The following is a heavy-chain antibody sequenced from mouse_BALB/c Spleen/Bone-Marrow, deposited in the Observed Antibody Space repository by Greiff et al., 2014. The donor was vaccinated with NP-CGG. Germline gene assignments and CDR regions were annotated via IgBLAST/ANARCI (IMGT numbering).Heavy chain of an antibody. CDR2: ISPGDGVI. Sequence: VMLVESDAELVKPGASVKISCKASGYTFTDHAIHWVKQKPEQGLEWIGHISPGDGVIKYNEKFKGKAILTADKSSSTAYMQLNSLTSEDSAVYFCKRSLGRFAYWGQGTLVTVSA. J-gene: IGHJ3*01. D-gene: IGHD4-1*01. V-gene: IGHV1S53*02. CDR3: KRSLGRFAY. CDR1: GYTFTDHA.